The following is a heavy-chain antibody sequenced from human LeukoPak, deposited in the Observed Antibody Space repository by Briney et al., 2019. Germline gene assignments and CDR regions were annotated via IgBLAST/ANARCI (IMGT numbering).Heavy chain of an antibody. D-gene: IGHD1-1*01. V-gene: IGHV3-23*01. J-gene: IGHJ4*02. CDR1: GITFSSLA. CDR2: ISGSGDTT. CDR3: ARESGGHDY. Sequence: PGGSLRLSCAASGITFSSLAMTWLRQAPGKGLEWVSVISGSGDTTYYADSVKGRFTISRDNSKNTLYLQMNSLRVEDTAIHHCARESGGHDYWGQGTLVTVSS.